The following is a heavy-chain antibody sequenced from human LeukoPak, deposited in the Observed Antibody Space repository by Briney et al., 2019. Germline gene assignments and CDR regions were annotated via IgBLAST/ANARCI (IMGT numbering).Heavy chain of an antibody. J-gene: IGHJ4*02. CDR3: ARARYSDF. CDR1: GFTFSNYW. V-gene: IGHV3-7*01. Sequence: GGSLRLSCVASGFTFSNYWMTWVRQAPGKGLEWVANIKEDGSEKNYADSVKGRFAISRDNAKNSLYLQMNSLRGEDTAVYYCARARYSDFWGQGTLVTVSS. CDR2: IKEDGSEK.